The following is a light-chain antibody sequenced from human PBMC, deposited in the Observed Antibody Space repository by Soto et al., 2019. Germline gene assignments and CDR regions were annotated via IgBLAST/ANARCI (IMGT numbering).Light chain of an antibody. J-gene: IGKJ1*01. Sequence: DIQMTQSPSTLSGSVGDRVTITCRASQTISSWLAWYQQKPGKAPKLPIYKASTLKSGVPSRFSGSGSGTEFTLTISSLQPYDFATYYCQHYNSYSEAFGQGTKVELK. V-gene: IGKV1-5*03. CDR3: QHYNSYSEA. CDR2: KAS. CDR1: QTISSW.